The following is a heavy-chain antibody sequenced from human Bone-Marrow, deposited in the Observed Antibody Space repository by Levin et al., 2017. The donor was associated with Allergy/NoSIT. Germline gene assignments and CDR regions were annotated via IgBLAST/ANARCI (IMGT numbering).Heavy chain of an antibody. V-gene: IGHV3-23*01. Sequence: GGSLRLSCSTSGFHFDNFALNWIRQAPGKGLEWVSSITPSSISYYADSVTGRFTISRDTSRGTVFLQMNSLRAADTAVYYCAQGSYSDWLLREPPIPFYFDHWGQGTLVTVSS. CDR1: GFHFDNFA. CDR3: AQGSYSDWLLREPPIPFYFDH. CDR2: ITPSSIS. D-gene: IGHD3-9*01. J-gene: IGHJ4*02.